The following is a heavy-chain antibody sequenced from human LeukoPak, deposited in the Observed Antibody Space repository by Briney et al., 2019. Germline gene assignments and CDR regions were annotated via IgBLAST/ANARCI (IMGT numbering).Heavy chain of an antibody. J-gene: IGHJ4*02. V-gene: IGHV1-2*02. CDR3: ARDVRGVYYFDY. CDR1: GYTFTSYY. D-gene: IGHD3-10*02. CDR2: INPNSGGT. Sequence: TSVKVSCKASGYTFTSYYMHWVRQAPGQGLEWMGWINPNSGGTNYAQKFQGRVTMTRDTSISTAYMELSRLRSDDTAVYYCARDVRGVYYFDYWGQGTLVTVSS.